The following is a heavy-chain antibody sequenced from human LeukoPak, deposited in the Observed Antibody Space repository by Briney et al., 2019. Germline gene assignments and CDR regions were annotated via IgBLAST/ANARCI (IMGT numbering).Heavy chain of an antibody. CDR2: ISGSGTGT. D-gene: IGHD1-7*01. J-gene: IGHJ4*02. Sequence: GGSLRLSCAASGFTFSSSAMSWVRQAPGKGLYWVSAISGSGTGTYYADSVKGRFTISRDNSKNTLYLQMNSLRAEDTAVYYCAKEGGTGTRFDYWGQGNLVTVSS. CDR1: GFTFSSSA. CDR3: AKEGGTGTRFDY. V-gene: IGHV3-23*01.